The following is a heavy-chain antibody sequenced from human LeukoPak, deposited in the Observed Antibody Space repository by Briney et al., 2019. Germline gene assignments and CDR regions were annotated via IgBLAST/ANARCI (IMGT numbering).Heavy chain of an antibody. CDR2: IHSSGST. J-gene: IGHJ2*01. V-gene: IGHV4-59*08. CDR3: ARRTDSGSWYFDL. CDR1: GGSISSYY. D-gene: IGHD6-6*01. Sequence: PSETLSLTCTVSGGSISSYYWSWIRQPPGKGLEWIGYIHSSGSTNYNPSLKSRVTISVDTSKNQFSVKLSSVTAADTAVYYCARRTDSGSWYFDLWGRGTLVTVSS.